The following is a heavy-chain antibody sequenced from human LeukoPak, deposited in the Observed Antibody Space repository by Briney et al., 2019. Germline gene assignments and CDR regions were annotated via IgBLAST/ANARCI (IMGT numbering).Heavy chain of an antibody. CDR2: IYPGDSDT. CDR3: ATYRVSSGRHFDY. D-gene: IGHD5/OR15-5a*01. J-gene: IGHJ4*02. Sequence: GDSLKISCKGSGYSFNNYWIGWVRPMPGKGMEWMGIIYPGDSDTRYSPSFQGQVTISADKSLSTAYLQWSSLKASDTAMYYCATYRVSSGRHFDYWGQGTLVTVSS. CDR1: GYSFNNYW. V-gene: IGHV5-51*01.